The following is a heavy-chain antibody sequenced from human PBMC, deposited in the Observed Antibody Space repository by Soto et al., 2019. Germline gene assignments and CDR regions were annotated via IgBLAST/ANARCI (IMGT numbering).Heavy chain of an antibody. CDR2: IYYSGST. Sequence: PSATLSLTCTVSGGSISSYYWSSIRQPPGKGLEWIGYIYYSGSTNYNPSLKSRVTISVDTSKNQFSLKLSSVTAADTAVYYCAGLLLGSAGAYFDYWGQGTLVTVSS. J-gene: IGHJ4*02. V-gene: IGHV4-59*08. CDR3: AGLLLGSAGAYFDY. D-gene: IGHD1-26*01. CDR1: GGSISSYY.